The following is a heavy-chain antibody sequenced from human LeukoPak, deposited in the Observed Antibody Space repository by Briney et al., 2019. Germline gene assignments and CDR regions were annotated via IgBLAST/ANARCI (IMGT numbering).Heavy chain of an antibody. V-gene: IGHV3-21*01. CDR3: ARTPGERYCSGGSCYFHYYYMDV. J-gene: IGHJ6*03. Sequence: PGGSLRLSCAASGFTFSSYEMNWVRQAPGKGLEWVSSISSSSDYIYYADSVKGRFTISRDNARNSLYLQMNSLRAEDTAVYYCARTPGERYCSGGSCYFHYYYMDVWGKGTTVTVSS. D-gene: IGHD2-15*01. CDR1: GFTFSSYE. CDR2: ISSSSDYI.